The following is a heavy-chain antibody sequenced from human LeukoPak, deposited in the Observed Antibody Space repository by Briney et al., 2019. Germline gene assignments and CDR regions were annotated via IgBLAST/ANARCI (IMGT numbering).Heavy chain of an antibody. CDR2: IWYDGSNK. D-gene: IGHD3-10*01. CDR1: GFTFSSYG. J-gene: IGHJ4*02. CDR3: AKAAGRTGLLWFGELLTFDY. V-gene: IGHV3-33*06. Sequence: PGGSLRLSCAASGFTFSSYGMHWVRQAPGKGLEWVAVIWYDGSNKYYADSVKGRFTISRDNSKNTLYLQMNSLRAEDTAVYYCAKAAGRTGLLWFGELLTFDYWGQGTLVTVSS.